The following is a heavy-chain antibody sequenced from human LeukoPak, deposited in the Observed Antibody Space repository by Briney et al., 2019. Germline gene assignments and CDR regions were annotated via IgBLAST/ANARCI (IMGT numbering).Heavy chain of an antibody. D-gene: IGHD2-2*01. J-gene: IGHJ4*02. CDR2: IRSKPNNYAT. Sequence: GGSLRLSCAASGFTFSGSAMHWVRQASGKGLEWVGRIRSKPNNYATTYAASVEGRFTISRDDSKNTAYLQMNSLKTGDTALYYCTRGYCSSTSCFSLDYWGQGTLVTVSS. V-gene: IGHV3-73*01. CDR1: GFTFSGSA. CDR3: TRGYCSSTSCFSLDY.